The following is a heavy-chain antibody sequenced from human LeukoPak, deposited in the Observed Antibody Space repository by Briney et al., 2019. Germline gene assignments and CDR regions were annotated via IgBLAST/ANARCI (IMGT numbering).Heavy chain of an antibody. Sequence: GGSLRLSCAASGFTFSHYWMHWVRQAPGKGLVWVSRVIGDGGLTNYADSVKGRFTISRDNAKNMLYLQMHSLRAEDTALYFCVRDGDDYNFDYWGQGSLVTVSS. CDR2: VIGDGGLT. CDR3: VRDGDDYNFDY. J-gene: IGHJ4*02. D-gene: IGHD5-24*01. CDR1: GFTFSHYW. V-gene: IGHV3-74*01.